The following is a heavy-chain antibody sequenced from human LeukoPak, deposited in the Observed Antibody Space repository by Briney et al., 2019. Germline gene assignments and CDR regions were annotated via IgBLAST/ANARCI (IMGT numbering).Heavy chain of an antibody. CDR2: ISYDGGNK. CDR3: VRDRNPRYGSGDFDY. V-gene: IGHV3-30-3*01. D-gene: IGHD3-10*01. J-gene: IGHJ4*02. Sequence: GGSLRLSCAASGFTFSSYAMHWVRQAPGKGLEWVTVISYDGGNKFYADSVKGRFTISRDSSKNTVYLQMNSLRAEDTAVYYCVRDRNPRYGSGDFDYWGQGTLVTVSS. CDR1: GFTFSSYA.